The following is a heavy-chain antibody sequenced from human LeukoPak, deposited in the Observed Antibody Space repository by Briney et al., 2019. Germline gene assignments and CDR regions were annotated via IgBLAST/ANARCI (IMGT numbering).Heavy chain of an antibody. D-gene: IGHD3-10*01. CDR2: INQDGSEK. J-gene: IGHJ4*02. Sequence: PGGSLRLSCAASGFTFGSYWMNWVRQAPGKGLEWVANINQDGSEKYYVDSVKGRFTISRDNAKNSLYLQMNSLRAEGTAVYYCASPSSMLRGVTFDYWGQGTLVTVSS. CDR3: ASPSSMLRGVTFDY. CDR1: GFTFGSYW. V-gene: IGHV3-7*01.